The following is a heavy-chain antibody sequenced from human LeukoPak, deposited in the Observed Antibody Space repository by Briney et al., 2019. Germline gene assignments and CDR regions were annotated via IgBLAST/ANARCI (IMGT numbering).Heavy chain of an antibody. CDR3: ARLYSSGWYGRFDY. CDR1: GFTFSSYA. J-gene: IGHJ4*02. V-gene: IGHV3-30*04. Sequence: GRSLRLSCAASGFTFSSYAMHWVRQAPGKGLEWVAVISYDGSNKYYADSVKGRFTISRDNSKNTLYLQMNSLRAEDTAVYYCARLYSSGWYGRFDYWGQGTLVTVSS. CDR2: ISYDGSNK. D-gene: IGHD6-19*01.